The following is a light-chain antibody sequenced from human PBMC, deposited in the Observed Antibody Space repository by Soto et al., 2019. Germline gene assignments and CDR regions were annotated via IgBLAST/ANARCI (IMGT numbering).Light chain of an antibody. Sequence: EIVLTQSPGTLSLSPGERATLSCRANQSVSSAYLAWYQQKPGQAPRLLISGASIRATGIPERFSGSGSGTDFTLTISRLEPEDSAVYYCQQYGSSPPYTFVQGTKLEIK. J-gene: IGKJ2*01. CDR1: QSVSSAY. V-gene: IGKV3-20*01. CDR2: GAS. CDR3: QQYGSSPPYT.